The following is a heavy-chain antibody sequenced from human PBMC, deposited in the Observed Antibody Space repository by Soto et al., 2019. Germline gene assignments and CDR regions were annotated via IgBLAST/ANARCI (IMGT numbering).Heavy chain of an antibody. CDR3: ASFMTTVTTNDY. Sequence: LXLSCAAAGFTFSSYSMNWVRQAPGKGLEWVSYISSSSSTIHYADSVKGRFTISRDNAKNSLYLQMNSLRDEDTAVYYCASFMTTVTTNDYWGQGTLVTVSS. J-gene: IGHJ4*02. CDR1: GFTFSSYS. CDR2: ISSSSSTI. D-gene: IGHD4-17*01. V-gene: IGHV3-48*02.